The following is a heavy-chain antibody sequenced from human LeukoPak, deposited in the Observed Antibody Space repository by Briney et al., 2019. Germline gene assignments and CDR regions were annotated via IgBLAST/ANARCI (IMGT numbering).Heavy chain of an antibody. CDR3: AKHMAGATIPLYYYGMDV. CDR1: GFTFSSYA. V-gene: IGHV3-23*01. Sequence: GGSLRLSCAASGFTFSSYAMSWVRQAPGKGLEWVSAISGSGGGTYYADSVKGRFTISRDNSKNTLYLQMNSLRAEDTAVYYCAKHMAGATIPLYYYGMDVWGQGTTVTVSS. J-gene: IGHJ6*02. D-gene: IGHD1-26*01. CDR2: ISGSGGGT.